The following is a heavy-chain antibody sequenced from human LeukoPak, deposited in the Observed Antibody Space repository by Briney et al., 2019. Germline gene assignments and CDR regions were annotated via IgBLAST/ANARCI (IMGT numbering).Heavy chain of an antibody. V-gene: IGHV4-39*01. D-gene: IGHD5-18*01. J-gene: IGHJ4*02. CDR3: ARHDSFGLRKVCDY. Sequence: PSETLSLTCSVSGNSVSSTIHYWGWIRQPPGKGLEWIGSIYYDGSTYYSPSLKSRLTISVDTSKNQFSLKLSSVTAADTAVYYCARHDSFGLRKVCDYWGQGILVTVSS. CDR1: GNSVSSTIHY. CDR2: IYYDGST.